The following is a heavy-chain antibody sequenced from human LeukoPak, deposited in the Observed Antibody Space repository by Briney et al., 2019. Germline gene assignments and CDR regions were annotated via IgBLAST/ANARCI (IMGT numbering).Heavy chain of an antibody. D-gene: IGHD2-15*01. CDR2: ISYDGRNK. Sequence: PGGSPRLSCAASGFTFSAYGMHWVRQAPGKGLEWVALISYDGRNKYFADSVKGRFTISRDNSKNTVHLQMNSLRAEDTAVYYCAKDPGYVDYWGQGTLVTVSS. J-gene: IGHJ4*02. CDR1: GFTFSAYG. CDR3: AKDPGYVDY. V-gene: IGHV3-30*18.